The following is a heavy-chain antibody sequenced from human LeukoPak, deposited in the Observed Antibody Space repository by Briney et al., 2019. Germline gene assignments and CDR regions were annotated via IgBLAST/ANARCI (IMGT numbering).Heavy chain of an antibody. V-gene: IGHV3-53*01. CDR2: IYSGGST. Sequence: PGGSLRLSCAASGFTVSSNYMSWVRQAPGKGLEWVSVIYSGGSTYYADSVKGRFTISRDSSKNTLYLQMNSLRAEDTAVYYCARDQFAFGLFEYGGEGTLITVSS. CDR1: GFTVSSNY. CDR3: ARDQFAFGLFEY. J-gene: IGHJ4*02. D-gene: IGHD3/OR15-3a*01.